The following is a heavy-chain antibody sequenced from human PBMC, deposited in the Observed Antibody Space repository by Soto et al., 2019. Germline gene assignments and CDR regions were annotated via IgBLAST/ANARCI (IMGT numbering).Heavy chain of an antibody. CDR3: ARYKSNYYYGMDV. V-gene: IGHV4-59*01. J-gene: IGHJ6*02. Sequence: LTCTVSGGSISSYYWSWIRQPPGKGLEWIGYIYYSGITNYNPSLKSRVTISVDTSKNQFSLKLSSVTAADTAVYYCARYKSNYYYGMDVWGQGTTVTVSS. D-gene: IGHD1-20*01. CDR2: IYYSGIT. CDR1: GGSISSYY.